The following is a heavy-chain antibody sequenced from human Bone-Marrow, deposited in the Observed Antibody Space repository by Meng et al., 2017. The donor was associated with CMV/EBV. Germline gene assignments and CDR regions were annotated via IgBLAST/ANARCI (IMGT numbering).Heavy chain of an antibody. J-gene: IGHJ4*02. Sequence: LTCAVYCGSFSGYCWSWIRQPPGKGLEWIGEINHSGSTNYNPSLKSRVTISVDTSKNQFSLKLSSVTAADTAVYYCARGGVVVTAIDYWGQGTLVTVSS. CDR1: CGSFSGYC. CDR3: ARGGVVVTAIDY. V-gene: IGHV4-34*01. CDR2: INHSGST. D-gene: IGHD2-21*02.